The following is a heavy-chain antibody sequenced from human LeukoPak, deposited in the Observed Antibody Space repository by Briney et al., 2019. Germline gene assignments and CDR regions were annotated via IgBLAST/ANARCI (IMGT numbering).Heavy chain of an antibody. CDR3: AKEARESRLANYFYDSSGYSNIDS. CDR1: GFTLSSYA. V-gene: IGHV3-23*01. D-gene: IGHD3-22*01. CDR2: INVAYDRT. Sequence: PGGSLTLSCTASGFTLSSYAMRWVRQAPGKGLEWVAGINVAYDRTDYADAAQGSGIITRDNASKKLYPQMQGTRGEATAVHYCAKEARESRLANYFYDSSGYSNIDSWGQGTLVIVSS. J-gene: IGHJ4*02.